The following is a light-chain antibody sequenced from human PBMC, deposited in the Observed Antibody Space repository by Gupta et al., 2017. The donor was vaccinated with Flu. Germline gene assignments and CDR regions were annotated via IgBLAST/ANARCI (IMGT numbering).Light chain of an antibody. CDR3: QQRSNWRT. Sequence: EIVLTQSPATLSLSPGERATLSCRASQSVGSSLAWYQQKPGQAPRLLIYHASNRATGIAARFSGSGSGTDFTLTIISLEPEDFAVYYCQQRSNWRTFGQGTKVEMK. V-gene: IGKV3-11*01. CDR1: QSVGSS. CDR2: HAS. J-gene: IGKJ1*01.